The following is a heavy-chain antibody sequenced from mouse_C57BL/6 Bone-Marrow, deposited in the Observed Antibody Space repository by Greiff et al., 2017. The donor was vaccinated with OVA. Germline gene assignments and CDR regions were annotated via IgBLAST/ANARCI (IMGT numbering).Heavy chain of an antibody. CDR1: GFSINSDCY. CDR2: TFYSGIT. J-gene: IGHJ1*03. CDR3: ARYYDYEGYFDV. Sequence: EVHLVESGPSLVRPSQTLSLTCTVTGFSINSDCYWIWIRQFPGNKLEYIGYTFYSGITYYNPSLESRTYITRDTSKNQFSLKLSSVTTEDTATYYCARYYDYEGYFDVWGTGTTVTVSS. V-gene: IGHV3-3*01. D-gene: IGHD2-4*01.